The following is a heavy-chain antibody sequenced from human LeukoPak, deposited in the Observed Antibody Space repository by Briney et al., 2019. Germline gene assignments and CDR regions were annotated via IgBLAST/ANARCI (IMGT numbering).Heavy chain of an antibody. D-gene: IGHD6-13*01. CDR2: IYYSGST. CDR1: GFTFSSYS. CDR3: ARGFNPSSSSRLI. J-gene: IGHJ4*02. Sequence: PGGSLRLSCAASGFTFSSYSMNWVRQPPGKGLEWLGYIYYSGSTNYNPSLKSRVTISVDTSKNQFSLKLSSVTAADTAVYYCARGFNPSSSSRLIWGQGTLVTVSS. V-gene: IGHV4-59*01.